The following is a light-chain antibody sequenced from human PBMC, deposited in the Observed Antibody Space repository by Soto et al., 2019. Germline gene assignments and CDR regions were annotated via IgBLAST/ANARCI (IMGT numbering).Light chain of an antibody. Sequence: IHMTHAPSTLSASLGDIVTMSFRASQIISTSLAWYQQKPGKAPNLLIHDASSLESGVPSRFSGSGSGTEFTLTISSLQPDDIGTYYCQQYSSFSPYTFGQGTKVDIK. CDR2: DAS. CDR1: QIISTS. CDR3: QQYSSFSPYT. J-gene: IGKJ2*01. V-gene: IGKV1-5*01.